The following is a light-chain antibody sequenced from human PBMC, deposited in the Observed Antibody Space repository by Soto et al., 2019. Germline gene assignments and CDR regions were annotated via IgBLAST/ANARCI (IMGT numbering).Light chain of an antibody. V-gene: IGLV2-14*01. J-gene: IGLJ1*01. CDR2: VVS. CDR3: SSYTSGRDVYV. CDR1: SSDVGSYHY. Sequence: QSVLTQPASVSGSAGQSITISCTGTSSDVGSYHYVSWFQQHPGKAPKLIIFVVSDRPSGVSTRFSGSKSGDTASLTISGLQADDEADYYCSSYTSGRDVYVFGGGTKLTVL.